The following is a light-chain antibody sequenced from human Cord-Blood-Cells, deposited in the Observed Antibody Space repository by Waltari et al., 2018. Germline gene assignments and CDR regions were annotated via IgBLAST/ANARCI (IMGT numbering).Light chain of an antibody. CDR2: KDS. V-gene: IGLV3-25*02. J-gene: IGLJ3*02. CDR1: ALATTL. CDR3: QSADSSGTWV. Sequence: YELTPPPSVSVSPGQTARITCSGDALATTLAHWYQQKPGQAPVLVIYKDSERPSGIPERFSGSSSGTTVTLTISGVQAEDEADYYCQSADSSGTWVFGGGTKLTVL.